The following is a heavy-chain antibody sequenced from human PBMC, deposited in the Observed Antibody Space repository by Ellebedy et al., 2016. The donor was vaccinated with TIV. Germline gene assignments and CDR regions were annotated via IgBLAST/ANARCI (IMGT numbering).Heavy chain of an antibody. CDR1: GFTFSSYN. V-gene: IGHV3-48*02. CDR3: IFKGMSTRLY. D-gene: IGHD6-6*01. J-gene: IGHJ1*01. CDR2: ISGSSSRI. Sequence: GESLKISCAASGFTFSSYNMNWVRQAPGKGLEWVSYISGSSSRIYYADSVKGRFTISRDNAKNSLYLQMNSLRDEDTAVYYCIFKGMSTRLYWGQGTLVTVSS.